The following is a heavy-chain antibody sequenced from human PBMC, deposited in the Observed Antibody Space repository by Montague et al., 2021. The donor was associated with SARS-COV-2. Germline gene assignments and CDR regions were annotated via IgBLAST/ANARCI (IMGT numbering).Heavy chain of an antibody. CDR2: VHYTGST. CDR3: ARAQNTCFIANCVNYFDV. D-gene: IGHD1-1*01. CDR1: GGSMSGYY. V-gene: IGHV4-59*01. J-gene: IGHJ4*02. Sequence: SETLSLTCEVSGGSMSGYYWTWIRQSPGKGLEWIGYVHYTGSTKYNPSLKTRVSLSLDTPKNHFSLHLSSVTAADTAIYFCARAQNTCFIANCVNYFDVWGLEALVTVSS.